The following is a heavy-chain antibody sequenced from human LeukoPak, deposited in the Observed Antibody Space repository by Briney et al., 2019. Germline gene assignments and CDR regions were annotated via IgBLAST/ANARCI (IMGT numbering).Heavy chain of an antibody. CDR2: IYPGDSDT. CDR1: GYSFTSYW. D-gene: IGHD1-26*01. Sequence: GESLKISCKGSGYSFTSYWIGWVRQMPGKGLEWMGIIYPGDSDTRYSPSFQGQVTISADKSISTAYLQWSSLKAPDTAMYYCARYGSYFSNWFDPWGQGTLVTVSS. J-gene: IGHJ5*02. V-gene: IGHV5-51*01. CDR3: ARYGSYFSNWFDP.